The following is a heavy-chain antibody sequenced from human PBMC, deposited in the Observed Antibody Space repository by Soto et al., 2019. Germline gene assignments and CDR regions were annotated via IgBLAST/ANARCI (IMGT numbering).Heavy chain of an antibody. V-gene: IGHV1-18*04. J-gene: IGHJ6*02. CDR2: ICAYNGNT. Sequence: SVKVSCKASCYTFTGYGISLLRQAPGQWLEWMGWICAYNGNTNYAQKLQDRVTMTTDTSTSTAYMELRSLRSDDTAVYYCARDNPPYSSSYYYYGMDVWGQGTTVTVSS. CDR1: CYTFTGYG. D-gene: IGHD6-13*01. CDR3: ARDNPPYSSSYYYYGMDV.